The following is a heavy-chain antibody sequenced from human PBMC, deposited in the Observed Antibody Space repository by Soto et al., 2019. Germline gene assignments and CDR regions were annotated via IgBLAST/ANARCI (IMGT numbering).Heavy chain of an antibody. CDR3: ARFELYSMECMDV. CDR1: GYIFTTYW. D-gene: IGHD2-2*02. J-gene: IGHJ6*02. Sequence: PGESLKISCKGSGYIFTTYWIGWVRQMPGKGLEWMGTIYPGDSDTRYSPSFQGQVTISADKSISTAYLQWSSLKASDTAMYYCARFELYSMECMDVWGQGTTVTVSS. V-gene: IGHV5-51*01. CDR2: IYPGDSDT.